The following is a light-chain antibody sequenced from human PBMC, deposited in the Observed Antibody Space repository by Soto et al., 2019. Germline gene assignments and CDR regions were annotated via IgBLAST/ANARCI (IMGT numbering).Light chain of an antibody. CDR2: DAS. V-gene: IGKV3-20*01. J-gene: IGKJ4*01. Sequence: EIVLTQSPGTLSLSPGERATLSCRASQSVANNYLAWYQQKPGQAPRFLMYDASSRATGIPDRFSGSGSGSDFTLTISRLEPEDFAVYYCELYGSTPLTFGGGTKVEIK. CDR1: QSVANNY. CDR3: ELYGSTPLT.